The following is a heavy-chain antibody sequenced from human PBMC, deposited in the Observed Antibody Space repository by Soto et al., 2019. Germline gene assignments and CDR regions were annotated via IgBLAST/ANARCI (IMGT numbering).Heavy chain of an antibody. Sequence: ASVKVSCKASGYTFTSYAMHWVRQAPGQRLEWMGWINAGNGNTKYSQKFQGRVTITRDTSASTAYMELSSLRSEDTAVYYCARGPRYCISTSCLTHDWGQGTLVIVSS. J-gene: IGHJ4*02. D-gene: IGHD2-2*01. V-gene: IGHV1-3*01. CDR3: ARGPRYCISTSCLTHD. CDR2: INAGNGNT. CDR1: GYTFTSYA.